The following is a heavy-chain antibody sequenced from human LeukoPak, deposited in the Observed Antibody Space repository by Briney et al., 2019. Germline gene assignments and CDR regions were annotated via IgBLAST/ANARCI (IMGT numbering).Heavy chain of an antibody. Sequence: PSETLSLTCTVSGGSISSYYWSWIRQPPGKGLEWIGYIYYSGSTNYNSSLKSRVTISVDTSKNQFSLKLSSVTAADTAVYYCARDYGAAPTLWGQGTLVTVSS. CDR2: IYYSGST. CDR1: GGSISSYY. J-gene: IGHJ4*02. D-gene: IGHD4-17*01. V-gene: IGHV4-59*01. CDR3: ARDYGAAPTL.